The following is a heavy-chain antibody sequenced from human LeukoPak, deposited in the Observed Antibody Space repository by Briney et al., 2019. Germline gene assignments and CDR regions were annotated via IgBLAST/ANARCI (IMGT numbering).Heavy chain of an antibody. J-gene: IGHJ4*02. CDR2: IKEDGSER. CDR1: GFTFSDYW. Sequence: GGSLRLSCAASGFTFSDYWIHWVRQAPGKGLVWVASIKEDGSERQYVDSVKGRFSISRDNTKGSLFLQLNSLRAEDTAVYYCARCIAVAGTGQSGPDYWGQGTLVTVSS. V-gene: IGHV3-7*03. CDR3: ARCIAVAGTGQSGPDY. D-gene: IGHD6-19*01.